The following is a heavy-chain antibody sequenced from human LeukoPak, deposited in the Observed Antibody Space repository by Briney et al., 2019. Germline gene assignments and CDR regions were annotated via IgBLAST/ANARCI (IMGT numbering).Heavy chain of an antibody. CDR2: IYYSGST. D-gene: IGHD6-19*01. Sequence: SETLSLTCTVSGGSVSSYYWSWIRQPPGKGLEWIGYIYYSGSTNYNPSLKSRVTISVDTSKNQFSLKLSSVTAVDTAVYYCARDNPPTVAGHYWYFDLWGRGTLVTVSS. V-gene: IGHV4-59*02. CDR1: GGSVSSYY. J-gene: IGHJ2*01. CDR3: ARDNPPTVAGHYWYFDL.